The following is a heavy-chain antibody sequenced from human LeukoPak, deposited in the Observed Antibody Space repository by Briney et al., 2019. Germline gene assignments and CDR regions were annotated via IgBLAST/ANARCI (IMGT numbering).Heavy chain of an antibody. Sequence: SETLSLTCTVSGGSISSNSYYWGWIRQPPGKGLEWIGSIYYSGSTYYNPSLKSRVTIPLDTSKNQFSLKLSSVTAADTAVYYCARVTYDSTEPFDYWGQGTLVTVSS. CDR3: ARVTYDSTEPFDY. J-gene: IGHJ4*02. D-gene: IGHD3-22*01. CDR1: GGSISSNSYY. V-gene: IGHV4-39*07. CDR2: IYYSGST.